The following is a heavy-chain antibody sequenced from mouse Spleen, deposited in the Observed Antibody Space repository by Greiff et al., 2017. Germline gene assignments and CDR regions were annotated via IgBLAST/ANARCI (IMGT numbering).Heavy chain of an antibody. CDR1: GYAFTNYL. CDR2: INPGSGGT. J-gene: IGHJ2*01. V-gene: IGHV1-54*01. D-gene: IGHD1-2*01. CDR3: ARWGIHYYYFDY. Sequence: QVQLQQSGAELVRPGTSVKVSCKASGYAFTNYLIEWVKQRPGQGLEWIGVINPGSGGTNYNEKFKGKATLTADKSSSTAYMQLSSLTSDDSAVYFCARWGIHYYYFDYWGQGTTLTVSS.